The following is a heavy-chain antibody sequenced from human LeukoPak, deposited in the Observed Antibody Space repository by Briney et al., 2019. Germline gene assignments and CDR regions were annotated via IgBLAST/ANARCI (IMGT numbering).Heavy chain of an antibody. CDR2: INSDGSST. CDR3: ARDRGERAAAGPKTGSIFNWFDP. CDR1: GFTFSSYW. Sequence: PGGSLRLSCAASGFTFSSYWMHWVRQAPGKGLVWFSRINSDGSSTSYADSVKGRFTISRDNAKNTLYLQMNSLRAEDTAVYYCARDRGERAAAGPKTGSIFNWFDPWGQGTLVTVSS. V-gene: IGHV3-74*01. D-gene: IGHD6-13*01. J-gene: IGHJ5*02.